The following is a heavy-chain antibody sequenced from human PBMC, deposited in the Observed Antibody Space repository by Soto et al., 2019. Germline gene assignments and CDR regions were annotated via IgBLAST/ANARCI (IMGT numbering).Heavy chain of an antibody. Sequence: GGSLRLSCAASGFTFSSYAMSWVRQAPGKGLEWVSAISGSGGSTYYEDSVKGRLTISRDNSKNTLYLQMNRLRTEDTAEYYCAKGPGGYCSSTSCYQANFDYWGQGTLVTVSS. J-gene: IGHJ4*02. V-gene: IGHV3-23*01. CDR3: AKGPGGYCSSTSCYQANFDY. D-gene: IGHD2-2*01. CDR1: GFTFSSYA. CDR2: ISGSGGST.